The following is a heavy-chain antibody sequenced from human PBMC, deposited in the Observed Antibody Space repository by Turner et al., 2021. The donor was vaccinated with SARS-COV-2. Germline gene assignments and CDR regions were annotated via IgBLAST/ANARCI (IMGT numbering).Heavy chain of an antibody. CDR2: IYYSGST. D-gene: IGHD5-18*01. V-gene: IGHV4-31*03. Sequence: QVQMQESGPGLVKPLQTLSLAGTVSGGSISSGGYYWSWIRQHPGKGLEWIGNIYYSGSTYYNSSLKGRVTISVDTSKNQFSLKLSSVTAADTAVYYCAGQLWLRGAFDIWGQGTMVTVSS. CDR3: AGQLWLRGAFDI. CDR1: GGSISSGGYY. J-gene: IGHJ3*02.